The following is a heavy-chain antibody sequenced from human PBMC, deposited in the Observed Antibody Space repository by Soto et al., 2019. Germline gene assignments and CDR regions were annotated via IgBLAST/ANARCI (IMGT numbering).Heavy chain of an antibody. CDR1: GFTFSSYA. V-gene: IGHV3-23*01. CDR3: AKLRGYSGYEPPDY. Sequence: GGSLRLSCAASGFTFSSYAMSWVRQAPGKGLEWVSAISGSGGSTYYADSAKGRFTISRDNSKNTLYLQMNSLRAEDTAVYYCAKLRGYSGYEPPDYWGQGTLVTVSS. J-gene: IGHJ4*02. D-gene: IGHD5-12*01. CDR2: ISGSGGST.